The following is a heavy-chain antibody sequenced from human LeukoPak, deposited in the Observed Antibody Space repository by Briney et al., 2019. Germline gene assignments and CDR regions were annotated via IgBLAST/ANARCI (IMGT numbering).Heavy chain of an antibody. J-gene: IGHJ4*02. CDR2: IYYSGST. V-gene: IGHV4-59*01. CDR3: ARGVYYDILTGSVFDY. CDR1: GGSISSYY. D-gene: IGHD3-9*01. Sequence: SETLSLTCTVSGGSISSYYWSWIRQPPGKGLEWIGYIYYSGSTNYNPSLKSRVTISVDTSKNQFSLKLSSVTAADTAVYYCARGVYYDILTGSVFDYWGQGTLVTVSS.